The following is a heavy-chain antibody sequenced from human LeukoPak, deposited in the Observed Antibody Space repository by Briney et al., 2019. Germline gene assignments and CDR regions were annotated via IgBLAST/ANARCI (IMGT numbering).Heavy chain of an antibody. Sequence: SETLSLTCAVSGGSISSYYWSWIRQPPGKGLEWIGYIYYSGSTNYNPSLKSRVTISVDTSKNQFSLKLSSVTAADTAVYYCARDSYRNAPDYWGQGTLVTVSS. D-gene: IGHD1-1*01. CDR3: ARDSYRNAPDY. CDR2: IYYSGST. J-gene: IGHJ4*02. CDR1: GGSISSYY. V-gene: IGHV4-59*01.